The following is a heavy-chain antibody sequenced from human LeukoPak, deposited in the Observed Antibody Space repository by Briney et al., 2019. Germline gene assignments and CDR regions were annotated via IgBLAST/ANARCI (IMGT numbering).Heavy chain of an antibody. Sequence: PSETLSLTFTVSTYSISSGYYWGWIRQPPGKGLEWIGGIYHSGSTSYNPPLKSRVTRSVDTSKDHFALRLSSVTAADTAVYYCARIPIIPKYYSDYWGQGTLVTVSS. CDR3: ARIPIIPKYYSDY. CDR2: IYHSGST. V-gene: IGHV4-38-2*02. D-gene: IGHD3-10*01. J-gene: IGHJ4*02. CDR1: TYSISSGYY.